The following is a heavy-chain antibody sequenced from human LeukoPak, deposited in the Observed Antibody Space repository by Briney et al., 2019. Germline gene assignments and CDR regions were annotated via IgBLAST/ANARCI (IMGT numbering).Heavy chain of an antibody. D-gene: IGHD5-12*01. CDR3: ARSYSAYNY. CDR2: IYPSDSDT. Sequence: GESLKISCQGSGYTFTSYWIGWVRQMPGKGLEWMGIIYPSDSDTRYSPSFQGQVTISADKSINTAYLQWSSLKASDTAIYYCARSYSAYNYWGQGTLVTVSS. V-gene: IGHV5-51*01. CDR1: GYTFTSYW. J-gene: IGHJ4*02.